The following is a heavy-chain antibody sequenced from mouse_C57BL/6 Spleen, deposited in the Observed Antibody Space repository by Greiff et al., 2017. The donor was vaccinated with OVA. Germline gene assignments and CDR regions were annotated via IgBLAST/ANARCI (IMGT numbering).Heavy chain of an antibody. V-gene: IGHV1-15*01. J-gene: IGHJ1*03. Sequence: VQLQQSGAELVRPGASVTLSCKASGYTFTDYEMPWVKQTPVHGLEWIGAIDPEPGGTAYNQKFKGKAILTADKSSSTAYRELRRLTSEDSAVDYCTRSLTGTREDVDVGGTGTTVTVSA. CDR1: GYTFTDYE. CDR2: IDPEPGGT. D-gene: IGHD4-1*01. CDR3: TRSLTGTREDVDV.